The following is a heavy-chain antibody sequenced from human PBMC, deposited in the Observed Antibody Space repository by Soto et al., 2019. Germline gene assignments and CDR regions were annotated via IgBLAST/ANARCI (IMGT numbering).Heavy chain of an antibody. J-gene: IGHJ4*02. V-gene: IGHV2-26*02. CDR2: VFSDDDK. CDR1: GFSLTNARMG. Sequence: QVTLKESGPVLVKPTETLTLTCTVSGFSLTNARMGVTWIRQPPGKALEWLAHVFSDDDKSYSTSLKSRLTISKDTSKSQVVLTMTNMDPGDTATYYCARIRANDFWSGGRDYWGQGTLVTVSS. CDR3: ARIRANDFWSGGRDY. D-gene: IGHD3-3*01.